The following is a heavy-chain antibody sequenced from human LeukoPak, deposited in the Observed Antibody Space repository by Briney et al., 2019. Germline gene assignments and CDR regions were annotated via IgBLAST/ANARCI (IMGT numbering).Heavy chain of an antibody. CDR1: GFTFDDYG. CDR3: VIRLPHTSNYRFDY. D-gene: IGHD4-11*01. V-gene: IGHV3-53*01. J-gene: IGHJ4*02. Sequence: PGGSLRLSCAASGFTFDDYGMSWVRQAPGKGLEWVSVIYSGGSTYYADSVKGRFTISRDNSKNTLYLQMNSLNTEDTAVYYCVIRLPHTSNYRFDYWGQGTLVTVSS. CDR2: IYSGGST.